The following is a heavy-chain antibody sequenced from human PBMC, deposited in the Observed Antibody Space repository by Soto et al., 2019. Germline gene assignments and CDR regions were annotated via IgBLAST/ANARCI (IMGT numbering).Heavy chain of an antibody. CDR3: AHRESSRWYAAFNV. J-gene: IGHJ3*01. CDR1: GFSLTTSGVG. CDR2: ICWDDDK. Sequence: QITLKESGPTLVKPTQTLTLTCTFSGFSLTTSGVGVGWIRQPPGKALEWLALICWDDDKRYSPSLKSRLTITKDTSKNQPIRTRTNMDPVDTATYYCAHRESSRWYAAFNVMGQGTMVTVSS. D-gene: IGHD6-19*01. V-gene: IGHV2-5*02.